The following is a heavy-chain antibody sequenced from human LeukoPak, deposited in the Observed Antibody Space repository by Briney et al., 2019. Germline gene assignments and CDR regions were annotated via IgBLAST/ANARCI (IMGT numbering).Heavy chain of an antibody. CDR1: GYTFTSYY. CDR3: ASARSGYSYGPVDY. J-gene: IGHJ4*02. CDR2: IKHSGGST. V-gene: IGHV1-46*01. D-gene: IGHD5-18*01. Sequence: ASVKVSCKASGYTFTSYYMHWVRQAPGQGLEWMGIIKHSGGSTSYAQKFQGRVTMTRDTSKSTIYMELSRLRSEDTAVYYCASARSGYSYGPVDYWGQGTLVTVSS.